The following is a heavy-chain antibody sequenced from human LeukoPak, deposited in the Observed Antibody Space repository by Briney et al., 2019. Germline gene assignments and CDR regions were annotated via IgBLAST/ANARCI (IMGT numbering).Heavy chain of an antibody. Sequence: GGSLRLSCAASGFTFDDYAMHWVRQAPGKGLEWVSGISWNSGSIGYADSVKGRFTISRGNAKNSLYLQMNSLRAEDTALYYCAKGTGAVDAFDIWGQGTMVTVSS. D-gene: IGHD1-1*01. CDR2: ISWNSGSI. J-gene: IGHJ3*02. CDR1: GFTFDDYA. V-gene: IGHV3-9*01. CDR3: AKGTGAVDAFDI.